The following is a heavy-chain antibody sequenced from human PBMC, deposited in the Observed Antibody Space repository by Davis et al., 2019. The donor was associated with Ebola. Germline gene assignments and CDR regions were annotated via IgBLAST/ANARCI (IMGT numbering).Heavy chain of an antibody. J-gene: IGHJ3*02. CDR1: GFTFSSYG. CDR3: ARSRDASIEDAFDI. Sequence: GGSLRLSCAASGFTFSSYGMHWVRQAPGKGLEWVAVISYDGRNKYYADSVKGRFTISRDNSKNTLYLQMNSLGAEDTAVYYCARSRDASIEDAFDIWGQGTMVTVSS. D-gene: IGHD5-24*01. V-gene: IGHV3-30*03. CDR2: ISYDGRNK.